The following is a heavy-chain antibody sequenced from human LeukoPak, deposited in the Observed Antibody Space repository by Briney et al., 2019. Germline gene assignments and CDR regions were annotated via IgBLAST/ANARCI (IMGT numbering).Heavy chain of an antibody. D-gene: IGHD3-10*02. CDR3: AELGITMIGGV. CDR2: FSGSGGST. V-gene: IGHV3-23*01. Sequence: GGSLGLSCAASGFTFSSYAMSWVRQAPGKGLECISGFSGSGGSTYYADSVKGRFTISRDNSKNTLYLQMNSLRAEDTAVYYCAELGITMIGGVWGKGTTVTISS. CDR1: GFTFSSYA. J-gene: IGHJ6*04.